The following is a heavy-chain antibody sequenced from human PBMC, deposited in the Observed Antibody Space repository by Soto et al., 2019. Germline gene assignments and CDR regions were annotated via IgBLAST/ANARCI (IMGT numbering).Heavy chain of an antibody. Sequence: SETLSLTCTVSGGSISSYYWSWIRQPAGKGLEWIGRIYTSGSTNYNPSLKSRVTMSVDTSKNQFSLKLSSVTAADTAVYYCARGISGLLVVGNWFDPWGQGTLVTVSS. CDR3: ARGISGLLVVGNWFDP. J-gene: IGHJ5*02. V-gene: IGHV4-4*07. CDR1: GGSISSYY. D-gene: IGHD2-15*01. CDR2: IYTSGST.